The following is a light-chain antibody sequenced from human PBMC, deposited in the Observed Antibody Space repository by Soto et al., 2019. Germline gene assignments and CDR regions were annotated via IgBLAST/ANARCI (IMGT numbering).Light chain of an antibody. CDR3: SSYTSSSTSYV. J-gene: IGLJ1*01. V-gene: IGLV2-14*01. CDR1: SSDVGGYNY. CDR2: DVS. Sequence: QSALTQPASESGCPGQSITISCTGTSSDVGGYNYVSWYQQHPGKAPKLMIYDVSNRPSGVSNRFSGSKSGNTASLTISGLQAEDEADYYCSSYTSSSTSYVFGTGTKVTVL.